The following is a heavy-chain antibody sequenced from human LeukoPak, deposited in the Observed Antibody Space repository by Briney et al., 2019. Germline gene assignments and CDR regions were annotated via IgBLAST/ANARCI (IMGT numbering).Heavy chain of an antibody. CDR1: GDSVSSNSAA. V-gene: IGHV6-1*01. D-gene: IGHD6-19*01. Sequence: SQTLSLTCAISGDSVSSNSAAWNWIRQSPSRGLEWLGRTYFRSKWYNDYAASVKSRITIKLDTSKNQFSLQMNSETPEDTAVYYCASQSASGGWYGYFDHWGQGTLVTVSS. CDR2: TYFRSKWYN. CDR3: ASQSASGGWYGYFDH. J-gene: IGHJ4*02.